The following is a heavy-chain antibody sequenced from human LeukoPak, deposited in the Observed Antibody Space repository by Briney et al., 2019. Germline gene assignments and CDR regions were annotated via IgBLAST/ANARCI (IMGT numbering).Heavy chain of an antibody. CDR3: AKGRRGGYWYFDL. CDR2: ISGSGGST. Sequence: PGGSLRLSCAASGFTFSKYAMSWVRQAPGKGLEWVSDISGSGGSTYHPDFVKGRFSISRDNSKNTLYLQMNSLRAEDTAVYYCAKGRRGGYWYFDLWGRGTLVTVSS. CDR1: GFTFSKYA. D-gene: IGHD3-10*01. V-gene: IGHV3-23*01. J-gene: IGHJ2*01.